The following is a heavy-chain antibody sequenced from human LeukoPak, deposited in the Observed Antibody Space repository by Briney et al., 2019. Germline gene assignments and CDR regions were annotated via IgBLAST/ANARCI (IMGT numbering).Heavy chain of an antibody. CDR3: ARDAPLYCRGGSCYRWGEVDY. J-gene: IGHJ4*02. D-gene: IGHD2-15*01. CDR1: GYTFTSYG. Sequence: ASVKVSCKASGYTFTSYGISWVRQAPGQGLEWMGWISAYNGNTNYAQKLQGRVTVTTDTSTSTAYMELRSLRSDDTAVYYCARDAPLYCRGGSCYRWGEVDYWGQGTLVTVPS. CDR2: ISAYNGNT. V-gene: IGHV1-18*01.